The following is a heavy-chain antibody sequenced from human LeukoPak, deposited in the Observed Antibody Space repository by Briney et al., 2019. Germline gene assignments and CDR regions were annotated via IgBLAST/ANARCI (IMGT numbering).Heavy chain of an antibody. CDR2: IIPIFGTA. CDR3: ARTYYYDSSGYLNPPY. D-gene: IGHD3-22*01. J-gene: IGHJ4*02. V-gene: IGHV1-69*01. Sequence: SVKVSCKASGGTFSSYAISWVRQAPGQGLEWMGGIIPIFGTANYAQKFQGRVTITANESTSTAYMELSSLRSEDTAVYYCARTYYYDSSGYLNPPYWGQGTLVTVSS. CDR1: GGTFSSYA.